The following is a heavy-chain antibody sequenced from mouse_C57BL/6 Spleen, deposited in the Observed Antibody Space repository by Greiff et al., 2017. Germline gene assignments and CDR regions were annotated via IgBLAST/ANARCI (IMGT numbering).Heavy chain of an antibody. CDR1: GFTFSSYA. D-gene: IGHD3-2*02. V-gene: IGHV5-4*01. CDR2: ISDGGSYT. Sequence: EVHLVESGGGLVKPGGSLKLSCAASGFTFSSYAMSWVRQTPEKRLEWVATISDGGSYTYYPDNVKGRFTISRDNAKNNLYLQMSHLKSEDTAMYYCARVDSSGYVYYFDYWGQGTTLTVSS. CDR3: ARVDSSGYVYYFDY. J-gene: IGHJ2*01.